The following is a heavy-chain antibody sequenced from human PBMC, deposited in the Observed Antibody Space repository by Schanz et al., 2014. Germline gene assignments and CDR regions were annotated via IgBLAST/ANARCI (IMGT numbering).Heavy chain of an antibody. V-gene: IGHV3-66*02. CDR2: IYSSGST. Sequence: VQLVESGGGLVQPGESLRLSCAASGFTFTTYAMTWVRQAPGKGLEWVSTIYSSGSTYYADSVRGRFTISRDNSMNTVYLQMNSLRSDDAAVYYCARAQGVIRLYYGVDVWGQGTTVTVSS. D-gene: IGHD3-10*01. J-gene: IGHJ6*02. CDR3: ARAQGVIRLYYGVDV. CDR1: GFTFTTYA.